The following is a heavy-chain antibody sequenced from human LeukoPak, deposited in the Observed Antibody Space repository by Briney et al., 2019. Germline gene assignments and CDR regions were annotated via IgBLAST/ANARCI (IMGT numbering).Heavy chain of an antibody. V-gene: IGHV4-59*12. CDR3: AGEDYGGYRFDY. CDR2: ISHSGTI. Sequence: KASETLSLTCTVSGGSITSYFWSWIRQPPGKALEWIAYISHSGTINYNPSLKSRVAISLDASKNHFSLKLRSVTAADTAVYYCAGEDYGGYRFDYWGQGMLVTVSS. J-gene: IGHJ4*02. D-gene: IGHD4-23*01. CDR1: GGSITSYF.